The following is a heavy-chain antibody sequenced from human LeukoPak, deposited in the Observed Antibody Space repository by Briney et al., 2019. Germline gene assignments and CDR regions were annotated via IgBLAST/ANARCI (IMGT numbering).Heavy chain of an antibody. CDR3: VYFQFDDGLTTWFAP. J-gene: IGHJ5*02. CDR1: GGSIRNYD. D-gene: IGHD1-14*01. Sequence: PSETLSLTCSVSGGSIRNYDWSWIRQTPGKGLEWVGDIFDTGRTNYSPSFEGRVSISRARSETQCSLRLASVTPADPAIISCVYFQFDDGLTTWFAPWVHGLLVTVSS. CDR2: IFDTGRT. V-gene: IGHV4-59*01.